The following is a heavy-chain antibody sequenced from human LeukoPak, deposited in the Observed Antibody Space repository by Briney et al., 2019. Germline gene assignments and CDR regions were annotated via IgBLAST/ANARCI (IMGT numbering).Heavy chain of an antibody. J-gene: IGHJ4*02. CDR3: ARGEYSYGNFDY. CDR1: GFTFSSYW. CDR2: IKQDGSER. Sequence: PGGSLRLSCAASGFTFSSYWMTWVRQAPGKGLEWVANIKQDGSERYYADSVKGRFTISRDNAKNSLYLEMNSLRVEDTAVYYCARGEYSYGNFDYWGQGTLVTVSS. V-gene: IGHV3-7*03. D-gene: IGHD5-18*01.